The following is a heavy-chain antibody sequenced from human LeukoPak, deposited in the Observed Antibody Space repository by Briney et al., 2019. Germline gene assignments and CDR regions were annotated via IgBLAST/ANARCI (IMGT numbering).Heavy chain of an antibody. CDR2: IRYDGSDK. D-gene: IGHD6-19*01. CDR3: AKIAVAGTRARWFDP. J-gene: IGHJ5*02. CDR1: GFTFSSYG. Sequence: PGGSLRLSCAASGFTFSSYGMHWVRQAPGKGLEWVAFIRYDGSDKYYADSVKGRFTISRDNSKNTLYLQMNSLRAEDTAVYYCAKIAVAGTRARWFDPWGQGTLVTVSS. V-gene: IGHV3-30*02.